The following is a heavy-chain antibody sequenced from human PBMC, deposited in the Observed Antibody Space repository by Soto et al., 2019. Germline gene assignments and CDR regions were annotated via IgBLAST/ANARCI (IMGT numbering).Heavy chain of an antibody. CDR2: ISSSSSYI. J-gene: IGHJ3*02. Sequence: GGSLRLSCAASGFTFSSYSMNWVRQAPGKGLEWVSSISSSSSYIYYADSVKGRFTISRDNAKNSLYLQMNSLRAEDTAVYYCARVAGNFGRLAAAGTGYDAFDIWGQGTMVTVSS. CDR1: GFTFSSYS. CDR3: ARVAGNFGRLAAAGTGYDAFDI. D-gene: IGHD6-13*01. V-gene: IGHV3-21*01.